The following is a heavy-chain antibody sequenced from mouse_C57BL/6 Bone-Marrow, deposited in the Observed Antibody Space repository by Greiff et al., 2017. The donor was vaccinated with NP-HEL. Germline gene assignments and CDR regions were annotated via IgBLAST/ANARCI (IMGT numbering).Heavy chain of an antibody. CDR3: ARHEGRQLRLRPACFAY. V-gene: IGHV1-62-2*01. CDR1: GYTFTEYT. J-gene: IGHJ3*01. CDR2: FYPGSGSI. D-gene: IGHD3-2*02. Sequence: VQLQQSGAELVKPGASVKLSCKASGYTFTEYTIHWVKQRSGQGLEWIGWFYPGSGSIKYNEKFKDKATLTADKSSSTVYMELSRLTSEDSAVYFCARHEGRQLRLRPACFAYWGQGTLVTVSA.